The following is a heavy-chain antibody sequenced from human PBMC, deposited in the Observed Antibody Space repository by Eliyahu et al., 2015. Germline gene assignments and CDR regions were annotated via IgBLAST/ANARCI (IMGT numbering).Heavy chain of an antibody. D-gene: IGHD2-2*01. CDR3: ARGGEEHQLQSRHFDY. V-gene: IGHV1-69*01. J-gene: IGHJ4*02. CDR1: GGTFSRNA. CDR2: IIPXFGTA. Sequence: EVKKPGSSVKVSCKASGGTFSRNAINWVRQAPGQGLEWMGGIIPXFGTANYAQKFQGRXTITADEYTSTAYMELSSLRYEDTAIYYCARGGEEHQLQSRHFDYWGQGTLVIVSS.